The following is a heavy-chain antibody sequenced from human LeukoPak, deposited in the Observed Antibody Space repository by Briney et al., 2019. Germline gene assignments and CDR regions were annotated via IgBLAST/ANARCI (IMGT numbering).Heavy chain of an antibody. Sequence: SQTLSLTCAISGDSVSSNSAAWNWIKQSPSRGLEWLGRTYYRSKWYNDYAVSVKSRITINPDTSKNQVSLKLNSVTAADTAVYYCARGQLERSYWFDPWGQGTLVTVSS. CDR1: GDSVSSNSAA. CDR2: TYYRSKWYN. V-gene: IGHV6-1*01. CDR3: ARGQLERSYWFDP. D-gene: IGHD1-1*01. J-gene: IGHJ5*02.